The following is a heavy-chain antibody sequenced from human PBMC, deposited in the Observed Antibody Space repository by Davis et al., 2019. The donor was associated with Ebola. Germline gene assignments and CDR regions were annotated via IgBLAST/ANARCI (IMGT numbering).Heavy chain of an antibody. CDR1: GFTFRSYW. V-gene: IGHV3-7*03. CDR2: IKQDGSDK. D-gene: IGHD6-19*01. J-gene: IGHJ5*01. CDR3: ARDSGWSGVVS. Sequence: GESLKIPCAASGFTFRSYWMSWVRQAPGQGLEWVAKIKQDGSDKNYVDSVKGRFTISRDNAKNSLYLQMNSLRAEDTAVYYCARDSGWSGVVSWGQGTLVTVSS.